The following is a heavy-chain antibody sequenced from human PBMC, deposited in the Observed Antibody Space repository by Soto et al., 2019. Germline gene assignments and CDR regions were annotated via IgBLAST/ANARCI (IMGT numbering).Heavy chain of an antibody. CDR3: ARHSVPKSYCSGGSCYPYYYYGMDV. Sequence: GESLKISCKGSGYSFTNYWIGWVRQMPGKGLEQMGTIYPGDSDTRYSPSFQGQVTISADKSISTAYLQWSSLKASDTAMYYCARHSVPKSYCSGGSCYPYYYYGMDVWGQGTTVTVSS. CDR1: GYSFTNYW. J-gene: IGHJ6*02. D-gene: IGHD2-15*01. CDR2: IYPGDSDT. V-gene: IGHV5-51*01.